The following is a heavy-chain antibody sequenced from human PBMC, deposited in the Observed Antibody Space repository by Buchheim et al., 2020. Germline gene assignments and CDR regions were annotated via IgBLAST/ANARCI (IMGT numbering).Heavy chain of an antibody. CDR3: AQLDGSGTYLHLHQ. CDR2: MNTNNDDT. V-gene: IGHV1-8*01. J-gene: IGHJ4*02. D-gene: IGHD3-10*01. Sequence: QVQLVQSGAEVKKPGASVKVSCKAFGYGFTSYGINWVRQASGQGLEWMGWMNTNNDDTGYAQKFQGRIAMTRHTSISTAYMELHSLTSEDTAVYYCAQLDGSGTYLHLHQWGQGTL. CDR1: GYGFTSYG.